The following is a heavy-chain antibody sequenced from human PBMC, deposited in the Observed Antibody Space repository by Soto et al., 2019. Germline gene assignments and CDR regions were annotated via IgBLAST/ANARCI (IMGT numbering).Heavy chain of an antibody. Sequence: QVRLQESGPGLVTPSETLSLICSVSSDSINNYYWSWVRQPPGKGLERLGCMLYTGTTKYNPSLKGPLSISGAASKSQFSLKLTSVTAADTAVYYCARVSGFEYGYPQQFDSWGQGSLVTVAS. V-gene: IGHV4-59*01. D-gene: IGHD5-18*01. CDR1: SDSINNYY. CDR3: ARVSGFEYGYPQQFDS. J-gene: IGHJ4*02. CDR2: MLYTGTT.